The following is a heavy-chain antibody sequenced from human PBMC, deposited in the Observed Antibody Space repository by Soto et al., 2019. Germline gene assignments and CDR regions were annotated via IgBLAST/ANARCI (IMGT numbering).Heavy chain of an antibody. CDR1: GFSFSSYA. CDR2: ISGSGGST. D-gene: IGHD2-15*01. CDR3: AKVLRLHILMVNQSYGMEV. Sequence: GWTLSLSCAVSGFSFSSYAMSWVRQAPGKGLEWVSTISGSGGSTYYADSVKGRITISRDNSKNTLYLQTNSLRAEDTAVYDCAKVLRLHILMVNQSYGMEVWGQGTTVTGS. V-gene: IGHV3-23*01. J-gene: IGHJ6*02.